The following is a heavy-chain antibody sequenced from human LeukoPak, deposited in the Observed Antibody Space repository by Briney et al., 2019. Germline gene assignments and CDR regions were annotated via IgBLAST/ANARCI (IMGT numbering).Heavy chain of an antibody. CDR2: ISAYNGNT. D-gene: IGHD5-24*01. Sequence: GASVKVSFKASGYTFTSYGISWVRQAPGQGLEWMGWISAYNGNTNYAQKLQGRVTMTTDTSTSTAYMELRSLRSDDTAVYYCARGTERWLQLAAFDIWGQGTMVTVSS. CDR3: ARGTERWLQLAAFDI. V-gene: IGHV1-18*01. J-gene: IGHJ3*02. CDR1: GYTFTSYG.